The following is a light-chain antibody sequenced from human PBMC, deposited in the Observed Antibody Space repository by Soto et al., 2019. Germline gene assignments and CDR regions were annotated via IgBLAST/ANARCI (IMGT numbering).Light chain of an antibody. CDR3: QQSYSTPLT. V-gene: IGKV1-39*01. CDR2: AAS. J-gene: IGKJ4*01. Sequence: DIQLNQSPSFLSASVGDRVTITCRASQSISSYLNWYQQKPGKAPKLLIYAASSLQSGVPSRFSGSGSGTDFTLTSSSLQPEDFATYYCQQSYSTPLTVGGGTKVEIK. CDR1: QSISSY.